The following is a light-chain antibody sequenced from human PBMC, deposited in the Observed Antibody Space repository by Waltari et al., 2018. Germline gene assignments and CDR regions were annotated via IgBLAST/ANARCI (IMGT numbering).Light chain of an antibody. CDR2: RNN. Sequence: QSVLTQPPSASGTPGQRVTIFCSGSTSNIGSTYVYWYQHRPGTAPKGLISRNNQGPSGVPDRFSGSKSDTSASLAISGLRSEDDAHYYCAVWDDSLSGWVFGGGTKVTVL. CDR3: AVWDDSLSGWV. J-gene: IGLJ3*02. CDR1: TSNIGSTY. V-gene: IGLV1-47*01.